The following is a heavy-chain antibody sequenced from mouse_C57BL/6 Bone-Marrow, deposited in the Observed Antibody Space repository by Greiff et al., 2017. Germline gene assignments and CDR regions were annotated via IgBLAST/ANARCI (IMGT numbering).Heavy chain of an antibody. D-gene: IGHD1-1*01. Sequence: VQLQQPGAELVRPGTSVKLSCKASGYTFTSYWMHWVKQRPGQGLEWIGVIDPSDSYTNYNQKFKGKATSTVATSSSTAYMQLSSLTSEDSAVYYCARKNDGSSYGKGYFDVWGTGTTVTVSS. CDR3: ARKNDGSSYGKGYFDV. J-gene: IGHJ1*03. V-gene: IGHV1-59*01. CDR1: GYTFTSYW. CDR2: IDPSDSYT.